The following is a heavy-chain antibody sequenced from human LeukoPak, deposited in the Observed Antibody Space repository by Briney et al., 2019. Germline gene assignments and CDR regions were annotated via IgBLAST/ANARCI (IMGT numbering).Heavy chain of an antibody. J-gene: IGHJ6*02. CDR1: GFTFSSYA. D-gene: IGHD3-22*01. CDR3: ARDSDSSGYYYGMDV. V-gene: IGHV3-64*01. CDR2: ISSNGGNT. Sequence: GGSLRLSCAASGFTFSSYAMHWVRQAPGKGLEYVSAISSNGGNTYYANSVKGRFTISRDNSKNTLYLQMGSLRAEDMAVYYCARDSDSSGYYYGMDVWGQGTTVTVSS.